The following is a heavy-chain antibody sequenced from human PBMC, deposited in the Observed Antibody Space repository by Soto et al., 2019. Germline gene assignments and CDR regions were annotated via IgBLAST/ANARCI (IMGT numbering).Heavy chain of an antibody. Sequence: PGGSLRLSCVASGITFSNYWMNWVRQTPGKGLEWVANIKPDGSAKAYVDSVKGRFTVSRDNAKNSLYLQMNSLRAEDTAVYFCAAWASSNPWGQGTLVTVSS. J-gene: IGHJ5*02. CDR1: GITFSNYW. D-gene: IGHD5-12*01. V-gene: IGHV3-7*01. CDR2: IKPDGSAK. CDR3: AAWASSNP.